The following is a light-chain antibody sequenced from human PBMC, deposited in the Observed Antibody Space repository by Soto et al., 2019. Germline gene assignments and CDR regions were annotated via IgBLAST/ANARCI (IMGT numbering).Light chain of an antibody. CDR3: QQYNNWPPWT. CDR2: GAS. J-gene: IGKJ1*01. V-gene: IGKV3-15*01. Sequence: EIMMTQSPATLSVSPGERATLSCRASQSVGRNLAWYQQKPGQAPRLLIYGASTRATGIPARFSGSGSGTEFTLTISSLQSEDFAVYYCQQYNNWPPWTFGQGTKVDIK. CDR1: QSVGRN.